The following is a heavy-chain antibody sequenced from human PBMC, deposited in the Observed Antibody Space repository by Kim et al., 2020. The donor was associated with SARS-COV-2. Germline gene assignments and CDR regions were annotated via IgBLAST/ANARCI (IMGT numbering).Heavy chain of an antibody. V-gene: IGHV1-18*01. J-gene: IGHJ6*02. Sequence: ASVKVSCKASGYTFTSYGISWVRQAPGQGLEWMGWNSAYNGNTNYAQKLQGRVTMTTDTSTSTAYMELRSLRSDDTAMYYCARDREGRYFDWLLPYNDIIPPDYYYYGMDVWGQGTTVTVSS. D-gene: IGHD3-9*01. CDR3: ARDREGRYFDWLLPYNDIIPPDYYYYGMDV. CDR2: NSAYNGNT. CDR1: GYTFTSYG.